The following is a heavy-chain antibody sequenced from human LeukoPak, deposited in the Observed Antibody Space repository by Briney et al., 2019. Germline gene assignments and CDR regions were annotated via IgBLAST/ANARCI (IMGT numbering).Heavy chain of an antibody. CDR2: INPSVGST. CDR3: AFGGLGYCSSTSCPKGAFDI. V-gene: IGHV1-46*01. CDR1: GYTFSSYY. Sequence: ASVKVSCKASGYTFSSYYMHWVRQSPGQGLEWMGIINPSVGSTSYAQKFQGRVTMTRDTSTSTVYMELSSLRSEDTAVYYCAFGGLGYCSSTSCPKGAFDIWGQGTMVTVSS. D-gene: IGHD2-2*01. J-gene: IGHJ3*02.